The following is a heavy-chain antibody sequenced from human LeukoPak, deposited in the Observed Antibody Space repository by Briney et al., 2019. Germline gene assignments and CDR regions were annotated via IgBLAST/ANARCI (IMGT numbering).Heavy chain of an antibody. D-gene: IGHD6-13*01. J-gene: IGHJ4*02. Sequence: GRSLRLSCAASGFTFNNYGMHWVRQAPGKGLEWMALIWYDGSNKYYADSVKGRFTISRDNSKNTLYLQMNSLRAEDTAVYYCARVGTAAAHDYWGQGTLVTVSS. CDR3: ARVGTAAAHDY. CDR1: GFTFNNYG. V-gene: IGHV3-33*01. CDR2: IWYDGSNK.